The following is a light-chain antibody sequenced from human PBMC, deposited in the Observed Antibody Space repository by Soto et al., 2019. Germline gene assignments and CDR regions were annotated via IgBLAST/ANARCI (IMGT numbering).Light chain of an antibody. J-gene: IGLJ3*02. Sequence: QSVLTQPPSVSGAPGQRVTISCTGSSSNIGAGYDVHWYQQLPGTAPKLLIDGNSNRTSGVPDRFSGYKSGTSASLAITGLNAEDVAYYYCQSYDSSLSGWVFSGGTKLTVL. CDR3: QSYDSSLSGWV. V-gene: IGLV1-40*01. CDR1: SSNIGAGYD. CDR2: GNS.